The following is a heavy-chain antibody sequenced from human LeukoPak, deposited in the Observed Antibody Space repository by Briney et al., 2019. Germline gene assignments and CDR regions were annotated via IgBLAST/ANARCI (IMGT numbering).Heavy chain of an antibody. CDR3: AKDHYDYVTGFDY. Sequence: GGSLRLSCAASGFTFDDYAMHWVRQAPGNSLEWVSGISWNSGSIGYADSVKGRFTISRDNAKNSLYLQMNSLRAEDTALYYCAKDHYDYVTGFDYWGQGTLVTVSS. CDR2: ISWNSGSI. D-gene: IGHD3-16*01. CDR1: GFTFDDYA. J-gene: IGHJ4*02. V-gene: IGHV3-9*01.